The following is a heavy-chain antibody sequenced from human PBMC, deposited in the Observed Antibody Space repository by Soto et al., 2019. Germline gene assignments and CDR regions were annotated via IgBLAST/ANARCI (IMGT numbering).Heavy chain of an antibody. Sequence: GGSLRLSCAASGFTFSSYAMSWVRQAPGKGLEWVSAISGSGGSTYYADSVKGRFTISRDNSKNTLYLQMNSLRAEDTAVYYCAKAFHVTMVRGVIYYFDYWGQGTLVTVSS. CDR2: ISGSGGST. J-gene: IGHJ4*02. V-gene: IGHV3-23*01. CDR1: GFTFSSYA. CDR3: AKAFHVTMVRGVIYYFDY. D-gene: IGHD3-10*01.